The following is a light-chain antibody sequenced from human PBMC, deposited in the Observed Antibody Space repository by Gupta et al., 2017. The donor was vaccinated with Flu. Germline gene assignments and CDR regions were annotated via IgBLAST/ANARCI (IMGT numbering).Light chain of an antibody. V-gene: IGLV2-23*01. J-gene: IGLJ3*02. CDR1: SSDIGSYDL. Sequence: SALTQPASVSGSPGQSITISCTGTSSDIGSYDLVSWYQLHPGKAPKLMIYVGTKRPSAISTPFSGSKAGNTASLTISGPQAEGDADYYRCSVAGGSPWVFVGGTKLTVL. CDR3: CSVAGGSPWV. CDR2: VGT.